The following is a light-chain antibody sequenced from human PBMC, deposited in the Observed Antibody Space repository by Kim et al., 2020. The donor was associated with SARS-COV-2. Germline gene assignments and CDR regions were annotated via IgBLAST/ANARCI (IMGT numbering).Light chain of an antibody. CDR3: QQYGDSPRT. Sequence: SPEERATHSCRASQSVRRSYLAWYQQKPGQAPRLLIYNASYRATGIPDRFSGSGSGTDFTLTISRVQPEDFAVYYCQQYGDSPRTFGQGTKVDIK. CDR1: QSVRRSY. V-gene: IGKV3-20*01. J-gene: IGKJ1*01. CDR2: NAS.